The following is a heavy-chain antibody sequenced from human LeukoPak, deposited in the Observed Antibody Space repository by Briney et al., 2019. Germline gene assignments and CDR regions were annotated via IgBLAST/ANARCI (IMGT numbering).Heavy chain of an antibody. CDR3: ARDKSIVVVPAAVVYYYYYYMDV. J-gene: IGHJ6*03. CDR1: GFTFSSYS. CDR2: ISSSSSYI. D-gene: IGHD2-2*01. Sequence: GGSLRLSCAASGFTFSSYSMNWVRQAPGKGLEWVSSISSSSSYIYYADSVKGRFTISRDSAKNSLYLQMNSLRAEDTAVYYCARDKSIVVVPAAVVYYYYYYMDVWGKGTTVTVSS. V-gene: IGHV3-21*01.